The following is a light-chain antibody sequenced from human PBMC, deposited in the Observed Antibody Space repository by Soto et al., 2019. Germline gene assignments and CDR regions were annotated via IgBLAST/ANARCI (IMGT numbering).Light chain of an antibody. V-gene: IGLV2-14*01. CDR3: SSFTSSTTYV. J-gene: IGLJ1*01. CDR1: SSDVGNYNY. Sequence: QSVLTQSASVSGSPGQSITISCTGTSSDVGNYNYVSWYQQHPGEVPKLIIFNVNNRPSGVSNRFSGSKSGNTASLTISGLQAVDEADSYCSSFTSSTTYVFRTRTKVTVL. CDR2: NVN.